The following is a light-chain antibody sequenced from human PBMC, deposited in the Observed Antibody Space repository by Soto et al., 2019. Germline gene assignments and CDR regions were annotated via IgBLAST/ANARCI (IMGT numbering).Light chain of an antibody. Sequence: QSALTQPPSVSGAPGQRVSISCTGSNSNIGAGYDVDWYQQLPGTAPKLLIYANIGRPSGVPDRFSGSESGASAFLVITGLQAEDEAAYYCRSYDSRLSGSRVFGGGTKLTVL. CDR1: NSNIGAGYD. CDR2: ANI. V-gene: IGLV1-40*01. CDR3: RSYDSRLSGSRV. J-gene: IGLJ3*02.